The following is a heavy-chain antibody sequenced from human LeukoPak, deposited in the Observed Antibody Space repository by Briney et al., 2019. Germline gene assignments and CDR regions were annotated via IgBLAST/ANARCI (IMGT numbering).Heavy chain of an antibody. J-gene: IGHJ5*02. CDR1: VYTLTELS. D-gene: IGHD3-10*01. V-gene: IGHV1-24*01. CDR3: ATEGITMVREPHWFDP. Sequence: ASVKVSCKVSVYTLTELSMHWVRQAPGKGLEWMGGFDPEDGETIYAQKFQGRVTMTEDTSTDTAYMELSSLRSEDTAVYYCATEGITMVREPHWFDPWGQGTLVTVSS. CDR2: FDPEDGET.